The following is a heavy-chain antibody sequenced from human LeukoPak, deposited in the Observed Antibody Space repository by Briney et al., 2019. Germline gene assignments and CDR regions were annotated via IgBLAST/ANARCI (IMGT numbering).Heavy chain of an antibody. CDR2: ISGSSGTT. CDR3: AKSWSCVQYNDWLCYFDY. Sequence: GGSLRLSCAASGFTFSNYAMSWVRQAPGKGLEWVSGISGSSGTTYYTDSVQGRFTISRDNSKDTLYLQMNSLRDDDTDIYYCAKSWSCVQYNDWLCYFDYWGQGTLVTVSS. J-gene: IGHJ4*02. CDR1: GFTFSNYA. V-gene: IGHV3-23*01. D-gene: IGHD3-9*01.